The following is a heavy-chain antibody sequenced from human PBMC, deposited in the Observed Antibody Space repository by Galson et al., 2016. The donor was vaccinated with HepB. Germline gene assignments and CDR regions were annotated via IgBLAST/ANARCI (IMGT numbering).Heavy chain of an antibody. CDR3: AAGNYVVVD. CDR1: GFSVSNNY. Sequence: SLSLSCAASGFSVSNNYMTWVRQAPGKGLEWVSLIYSGGGTSFADSVKGRFTISRDNSKNTLYLQTNSLRAEDTAVYYCAAGNYVVVDWGQGTLVTVSS. V-gene: IGHV3-53*01. D-gene: IGHD2-15*01. J-gene: IGHJ4*02. CDR2: IYSGGGT.